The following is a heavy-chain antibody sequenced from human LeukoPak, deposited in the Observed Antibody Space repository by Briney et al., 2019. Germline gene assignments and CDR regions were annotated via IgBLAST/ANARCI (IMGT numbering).Heavy chain of an antibody. CDR3: AAGLRGPTVTGKYYDYGMDV. V-gene: IGHV1-58*01. J-gene: IGHJ6*02. D-gene: IGHD3-3*01. Sequence: SVKVSCKASGFTFTKSALQWVRQARGQRLEWIGWIVVGSGNTDYAQKFQERVAITRDMFTSTAYMELSSLRSEDTAGYYCAAGLRGPTVTGKYYDYGMDVWGQGTTVTVSS. CDR2: IVVGSGNT. CDR1: GFTFTKSA.